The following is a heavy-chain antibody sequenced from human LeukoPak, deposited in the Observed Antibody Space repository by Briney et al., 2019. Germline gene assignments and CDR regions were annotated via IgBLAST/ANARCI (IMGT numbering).Heavy chain of an antibody. Sequence: GGSLRLSCVGSGFTFKSFALTWVRQAPGKGLEWVAVISYDGSNKYYADSVKGRFTISRDNSKNTLYLQMNSLRVEDTAVYYCARDEPTVTTGPPVGSWGQGTLVTVSS. CDR1: GFTFKSFA. CDR2: ISYDGSNK. J-gene: IGHJ4*02. V-gene: IGHV3-30-3*01. CDR3: ARDEPTVTTGPPVGS. D-gene: IGHD4-17*01.